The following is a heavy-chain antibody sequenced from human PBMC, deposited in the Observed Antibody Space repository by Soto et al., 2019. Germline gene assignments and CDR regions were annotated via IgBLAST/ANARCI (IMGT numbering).Heavy chain of an antibody. J-gene: IGHJ4*02. V-gene: IGHV3-7*03. D-gene: IGHD3-16*02. CDR3: AGAYVIVENWYLYYFDY. CDR1: GFTFSSYW. CDR2: IKQDGSEK. Sequence: EVQLVESGGGLVQPGGSLRLSCAASGFTFSSYWMSWVRQAPGKGLEWVANIKQDGSEKYYVDSVKGRITITRDNAKTALYLQRNSLRAENTVVYYWAGAYVIVENWYLYYFDYWGQGTLVTVSS.